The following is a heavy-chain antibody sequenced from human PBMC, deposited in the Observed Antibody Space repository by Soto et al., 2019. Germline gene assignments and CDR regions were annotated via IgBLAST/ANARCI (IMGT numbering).Heavy chain of an antibody. J-gene: IGHJ4*02. D-gene: IGHD3-3*01. CDR2: IRSKPNSYAK. V-gene: IGHV3-73*01. Sequence: GGSLRLSCAASGFIFSGSSMHWVRQASGKGLEWIGRIRSKPNSYAKAYSATLEGRFIISIDDTKNTVYLQLNSLETEETAVYYCSRTIFGGLSTYYFDYWGQGALVTVSS. CDR3: SRTIFGGLSTYYFDY. CDR1: GFIFSGSS.